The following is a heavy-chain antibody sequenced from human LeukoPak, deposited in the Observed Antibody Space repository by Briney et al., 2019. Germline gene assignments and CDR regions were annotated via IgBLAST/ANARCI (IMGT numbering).Heavy chain of an antibody. Sequence: GASVKVXCKASGXXXXXXYXHXVXQAPGXXXXXXGWXNXXSGGTNYAQKFQGRVTMTRDTSISTAYMELSRLRSDDTAVYYCARDPLINYYYDSSGYPDYWGQGTLVTVSS. J-gene: IGHJ4*02. V-gene: IGHV1-2*02. CDR1: GXXXXXXY. CDR2: XNXXSGGT. CDR3: ARDPLINYYYDSSGYPDY. D-gene: IGHD3-22*01.